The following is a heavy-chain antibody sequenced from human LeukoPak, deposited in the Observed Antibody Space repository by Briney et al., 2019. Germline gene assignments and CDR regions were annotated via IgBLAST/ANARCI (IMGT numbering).Heavy chain of an antibody. CDR3: TREHYGDYLFY. CDR1: GGTFSIYA. D-gene: IGHD4-17*01. Sequence: ASVKVSFKASGGTFSIYAISWVRQAPGQGLEWMGGIIPIFGTANYAQKFQGRVTITADESTSTAYMELSSLRSDDTAVYYCTREHYGDYLFYWGQGTLVTVSS. CDR2: IIPIFGTA. J-gene: IGHJ4*02. V-gene: IGHV1-69*13.